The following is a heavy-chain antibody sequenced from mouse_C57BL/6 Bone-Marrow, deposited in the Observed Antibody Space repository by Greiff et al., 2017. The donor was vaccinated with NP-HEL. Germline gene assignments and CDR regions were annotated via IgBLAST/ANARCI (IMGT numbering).Heavy chain of an antibody. CDR3: ARGGYYVSSPAWFAY. J-gene: IGHJ3*01. V-gene: IGHV1-63*01. Sequence: QVQLKQSGAELVRPGTSVKMSCKASGYTFTNYWIGWAKQRPGHGLEWIGDIYPGGGYTNYNEKFKGKATLTADKSSSTAYMQFISLTSEDSAIYYCARGGYYVSSPAWFAYWGQGTLVTVSA. D-gene: IGHD1-1*01. CDR1: GYTFTNYW. CDR2: IYPGGGYT.